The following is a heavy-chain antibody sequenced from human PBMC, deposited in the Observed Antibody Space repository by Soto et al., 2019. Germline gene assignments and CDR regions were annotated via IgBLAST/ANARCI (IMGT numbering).Heavy chain of an antibody. V-gene: IGHV4-59*08. CDR1: GVSITSHY. CDR2: MHHSGST. D-gene: IGHD4-17*01. CDR3: ARHPTVTEYYFDY. Sequence: PSETLSLTCTVSGVSITSHYWSWIRQSPGKGLEWIAYMHHSGSTNYNPSLKSRVTISVDTSKNQFSLKLSSVTAAATAVYYCARHPTVTEYYFDYWGQGTLVTVSS. J-gene: IGHJ4*02.